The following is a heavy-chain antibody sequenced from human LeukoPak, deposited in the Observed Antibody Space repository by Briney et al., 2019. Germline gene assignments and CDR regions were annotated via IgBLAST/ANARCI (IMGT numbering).Heavy chain of an antibody. D-gene: IGHD3-9*01. J-gene: IGHJ3*02. CDR1: GGSISSYY. V-gene: IGHV4-59*01. CDR3: ARGGARYHRNAFDI. CDR2: IYYSGST. Sequence: SETLSLTCTVSGGSISSYYWSWLRQPPGKGLEWIGYIYYSGSTNYNPSLKSRVTISVDTSKNQFSLKLSSVTAADTAVYYCARGGARYHRNAFDIWGQGTMVTVSS.